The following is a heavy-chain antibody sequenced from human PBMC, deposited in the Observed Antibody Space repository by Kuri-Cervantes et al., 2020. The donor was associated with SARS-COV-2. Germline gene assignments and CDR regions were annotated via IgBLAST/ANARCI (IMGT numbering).Heavy chain of an antibody. V-gene: IGHV3-30*02. CDR1: GFTFSSYG. D-gene: IGHD3-22*01. Sequence: GESLKISCAASGFTFSSYGMHWVRRAPGKGLEWVAVIWYDGSNKYYADSVKGRFTISRDNSKNTLYLQMSGLRTENTTVYYCAKKCRVMIIKVVMVVDLNWFDPWGQGILVTVSS. J-gene: IGHJ5*02. CDR2: IWYDGSNK. CDR3: AKKCRVMIIKVVMVVDLNWFDP.